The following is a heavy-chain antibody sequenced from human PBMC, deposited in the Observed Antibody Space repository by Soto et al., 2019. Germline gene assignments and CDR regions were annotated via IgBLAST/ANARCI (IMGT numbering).Heavy chain of an antibody. CDR3: ARGSSSGNWFDP. J-gene: IGHJ5*02. CDR1: GGSISSGGYS. CDR2: IYHSGST. V-gene: IGHV4-30-2*01. Sequence: QLQLQESGSGLVKPSQTLSLTCAVSGGSISSGGYSWSWIRQPPGKGLEWIGYIYHSGSTYYNPSLKSRGXIXVXXSKNQCSLKLSSVTAADTAVYSCARGSSSGNWFDPWGQGTLVTVSS. D-gene: IGHD6-6*01.